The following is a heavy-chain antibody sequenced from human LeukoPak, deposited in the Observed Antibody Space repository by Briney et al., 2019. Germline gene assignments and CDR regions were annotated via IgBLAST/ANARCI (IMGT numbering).Heavy chain of an antibody. D-gene: IGHD6-13*01. J-gene: IGHJ5*02. CDR2: IYYSGST. Sequence: PSETLSLTCTVSGGSISSSSYYWGWIRQPPGKGLEWIGSIYYSGSTYYNPSLKSRVTISVDTSKNQFSLKLSSVTAADTAVYYCAGDFIAAAGTSWVDPWGQGTLVTVSS. CDR3: AGDFIAAAGTSWVDP. CDR1: GGSISSSSYY. V-gene: IGHV4-39*02.